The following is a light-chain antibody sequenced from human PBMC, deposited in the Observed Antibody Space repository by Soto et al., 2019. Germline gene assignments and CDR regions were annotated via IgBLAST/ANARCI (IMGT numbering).Light chain of an antibody. Sequence: DIQMTQSPSTLSGSVGDRVTITCRASRTISSWLAWYQQKPGKAPKLLIYKASTLKSGVPSRFSGSGSGTEFTLTISSLQPEDFATYYCQQLNSYPLTFGQVTRLAI. CDR1: RTISSW. J-gene: IGKJ5*01. CDR3: QQLNSYPLT. V-gene: IGKV1-5*03. CDR2: KAS.